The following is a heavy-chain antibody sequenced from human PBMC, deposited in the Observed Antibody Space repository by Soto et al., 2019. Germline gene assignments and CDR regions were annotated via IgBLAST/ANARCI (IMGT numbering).Heavy chain of an antibody. CDR1: GFTFSSYG. V-gene: IGHV3-33*01. CDR3: ARDVSCSGGSCNSYYYYYGMDV. CDR2: IWYDGSNK. D-gene: IGHD2-15*01. Sequence: QVQLVESGGGVVQPGRSLRLSCAASGFTFSSYGMHWVRQAPGKGLEWVAVIWYDGSNKYYADSVKGRCTISRDNSKNTLYLHMNSRRAEDTAVYYCARDVSCSGGSCNSYYYYYGMDVWGQGTTVTVSS. J-gene: IGHJ6*02.